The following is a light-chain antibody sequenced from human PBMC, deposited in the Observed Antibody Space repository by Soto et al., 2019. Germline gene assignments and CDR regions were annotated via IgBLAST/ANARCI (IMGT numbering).Light chain of an antibody. J-gene: IGKJ1*01. CDR2: DAS. CDR1: QSISSW. V-gene: IGKV1-5*01. Sequence: DIQMTQSPSTLSASVGDRVTITCRASQSISSWLAWYQQKPGKAPKLLIYDASSLESGVPSRFSGNGSGTEFTLTISSLQPDDFATYYCQQYTSYSEWTFGQGTKVEIK. CDR3: QQYTSYSEWT.